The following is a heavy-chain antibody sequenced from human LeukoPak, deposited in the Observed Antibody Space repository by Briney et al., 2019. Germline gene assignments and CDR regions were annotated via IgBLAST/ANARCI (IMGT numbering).Heavy chain of an antibody. CDR2: IYYSGST. CDR3: ARRPLLWFGELFPQFDY. Sequence: PSETLSLTCTVSGGSISSSSYYWGWIRQPPGKGLEWIESIYYSGSTYYNPSLKSRVTISVDTSKNQFSLKLSSVTAADTAVYYCARRPLLWFGELFPQFDYWGQGTLVTVSS. V-gene: IGHV4-39*01. J-gene: IGHJ4*02. D-gene: IGHD3-10*01. CDR1: GGSISSSSYY.